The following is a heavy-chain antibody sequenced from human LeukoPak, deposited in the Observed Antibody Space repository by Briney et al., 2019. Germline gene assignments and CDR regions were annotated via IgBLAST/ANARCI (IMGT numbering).Heavy chain of an antibody. J-gene: IGHJ4*02. CDR3: AKMTTVPPGDAEGFDY. CDR1: GFTLRDYA. V-gene: IGHV3-23*01. D-gene: IGHD4-17*01. Sequence: GGSLRLSCAASGFTLRDYAIHWVRQAPGKGLEWVSAISGSGGSTYYADSVKGRFTISRDNSKNTLYLQMNSLRAEDTAVYYCAKMTTVPPGDAEGFDYWGQGTLVTVSS. CDR2: ISGSGGST.